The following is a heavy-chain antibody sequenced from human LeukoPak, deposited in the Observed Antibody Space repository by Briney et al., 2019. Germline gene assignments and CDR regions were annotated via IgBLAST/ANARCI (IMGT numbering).Heavy chain of an antibody. Sequence: SVKVSCKASGGTFSSYAISWVRQAPGQGLEWMGGIIPIVGTANYAQKFQGRVTITTDESTSTAYMELSSLRSEDTAVYYCAIKYCSGGSCYNYYYYMDVWGKGTTVTVSS. J-gene: IGHJ6*03. V-gene: IGHV1-69*05. CDR3: AIKYCSGGSCYNYYYYMDV. CDR2: IIPIVGTA. D-gene: IGHD2-15*01. CDR1: GGTFSSYA.